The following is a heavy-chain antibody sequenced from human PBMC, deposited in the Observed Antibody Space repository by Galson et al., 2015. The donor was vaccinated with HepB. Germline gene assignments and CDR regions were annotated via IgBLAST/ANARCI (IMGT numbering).Heavy chain of an antibody. CDR1: GGSFNGFY. J-gene: IGHJ4*02. V-gene: IGHV4-59*01. CDR2: IYYRGST. CDR3: ARGLTYYYDSRGYYYFDY. Sequence: SETLSLTCAVYGGSFNGFYWSWIRQPPGKGLEWIGYIYYRGSTNYNPSLKSRVTISLDASKNQFSLKLSSVTAADTAVYYCARGLTYYYDSRGYYYFDYWGQGILVTVSS. D-gene: IGHD3-22*01.